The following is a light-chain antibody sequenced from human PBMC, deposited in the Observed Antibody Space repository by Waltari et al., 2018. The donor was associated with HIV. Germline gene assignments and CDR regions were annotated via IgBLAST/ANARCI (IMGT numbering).Light chain of an antibody. CDR2: EVN. CDR3: CSYAGVATRGYV. CDR1: SSDVGSFNL. Sequence: QSALTQPASVSGSPGQSITISCTGTSSDVGSFNLFSWYQQHPGKAPKLIIYEVNKWPTGVSDRCAGSNSGNTASLTISGLQAEDEADYYCCSYAGVATRGYVFGTGTKVTVL. J-gene: IGLJ1*01. V-gene: IGLV2-23*02.